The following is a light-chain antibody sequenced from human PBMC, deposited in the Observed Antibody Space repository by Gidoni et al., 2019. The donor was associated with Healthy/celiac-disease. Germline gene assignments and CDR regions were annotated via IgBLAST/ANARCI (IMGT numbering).Light chain of an antibody. CDR1: QSVLYSSNNKNY. CDR2: WAS. CDR3: QQYYSTPRT. V-gene: IGKV4-1*01. Sequence: DIVMTHSPDSLALSLGERATINCKSSQSVLYSSNNKNYLAWYQQKPGQPPKLLIYWASTRESGVPDRFSGSGSGTDFTLTISSLQAEDVAVYYCQQYYSTPRTFGQGTKVEIK. J-gene: IGKJ1*01.